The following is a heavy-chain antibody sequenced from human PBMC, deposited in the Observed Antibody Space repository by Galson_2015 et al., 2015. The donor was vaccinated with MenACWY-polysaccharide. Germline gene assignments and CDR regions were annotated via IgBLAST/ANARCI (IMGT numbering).Heavy chain of an antibody. J-gene: IGHJ3*02. CDR3: ARERGIAARPDAFDI. CDR2: ISSSGSTI. CDR1: GFTFSDYY. Sequence: SLRLSCAASGFTFSDYYMSWIRQAPGKGLEWVSYISSSGSTIYYADSVKGRFTISRDNAKNSLYLQMNSLRAEDTAVYYCARERGIAARPDAFDIWGQGTMVTVSS. D-gene: IGHD6-6*01. V-gene: IGHV3-11*01.